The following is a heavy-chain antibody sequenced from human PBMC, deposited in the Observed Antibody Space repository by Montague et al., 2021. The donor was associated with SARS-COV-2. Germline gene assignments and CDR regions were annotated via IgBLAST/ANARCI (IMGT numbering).Heavy chain of an antibody. J-gene: IGHJ4*02. CDR3: VRDPATSGSGTFYDY. D-gene: IGHD1-26*01. V-gene: IGHV4-59*02. CDR2: VYYSRSS. Sequence: SETLSLTCTVSGDSVSPDFWTWIRQPPGKGLEWIGYVYYSRSSSXNPSLRGRVSIAVDTSKNQFSLRLSSVTAADTAIYYCVRDPATSGSGTFYDYWGQGTLVAVSS. CDR1: GDSVSPDF.